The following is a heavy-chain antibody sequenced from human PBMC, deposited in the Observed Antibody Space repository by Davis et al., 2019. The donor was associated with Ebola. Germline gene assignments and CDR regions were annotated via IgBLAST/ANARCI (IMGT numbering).Heavy chain of an antibody. CDR3: ARVGEQLALYDAFDI. Sequence: PGGSLRLSCAASGFTFSSYGMHCVRQAPGKGLEWVPSISSSSSYIYYADSVKGRFTISRDNAKNSLYLQMNSLRAEDTAVYYCARVGEQLALYDAFDIWGQGTMVTVSS. CDR2: ISSSSSYI. D-gene: IGHD6-13*01. J-gene: IGHJ3*02. CDR1: GFTFSSYG. V-gene: IGHV3-21*01.